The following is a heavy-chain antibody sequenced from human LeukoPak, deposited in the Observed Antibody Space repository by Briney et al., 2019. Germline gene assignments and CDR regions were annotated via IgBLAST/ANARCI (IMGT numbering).Heavy chain of an antibody. J-gene: IGHJ3*02. D-gene: IGHD2-15*01. CDR3: AKEATATHDAFDI. CDR1: GGTFSSYA. CDR2: ISGSGGST. V-gene: IGHV3-23*01. Sequence: SCKASGGTFSSYAISWVRQAPGKGLEWVSAISGSGGSTYYADSVKGRFTISRDNSKNTLYLQMNSLRAEDTAVYYCAKEATATHDAFDIWGQGTMVTVSS.